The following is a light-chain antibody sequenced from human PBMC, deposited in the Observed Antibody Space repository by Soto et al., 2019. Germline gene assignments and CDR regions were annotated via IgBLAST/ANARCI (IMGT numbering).Light chain of an antibody. CDR3: QHYNSYSEA. V-gene: IGKV1-5*03. Sequence: DIQITHSPSTLFGSVGDRVTITCRPSQTISSWLAWYQQKPGKAPKLLIYKASTLKSGVPSRFSGSGSGTEFTLTISSLQPDDFATYYCQHYNSYSEAFGQGTKVDIK. CDR1: QTISSW. CDR2: KAS. J-gene: IGKJ1*01.